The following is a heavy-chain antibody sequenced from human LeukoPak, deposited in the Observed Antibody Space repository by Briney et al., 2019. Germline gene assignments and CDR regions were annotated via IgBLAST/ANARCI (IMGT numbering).Heavy chain of an antibody. D-gene: IGHD2-2*01. CDR3: ARDSDQGNIVVVPAAMTNYFDY. Sequence: GGSLRLSCAASGFTFDDYAMHWVRQAPGKGLEWVSGISWNSGSIGYADSVKGRFTISRDNSKNTLYLQMNSLRAEDTAVYYCARDSDQGNIVVVPAAMTNYFDYWGQGTLVTVSS. CDR1: GFTFDDYA. J-gene: IGHJ4*02. V-gene: IGHV3-9*01. CDR2: ISWNSGSI.